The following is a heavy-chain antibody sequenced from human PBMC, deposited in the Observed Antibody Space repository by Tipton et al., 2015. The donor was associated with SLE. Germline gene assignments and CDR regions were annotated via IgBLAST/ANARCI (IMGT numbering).Heavy chain of an antibody. CDR1: GFTFSSYA. CDR3: ASSMIVVLAAFDI. J-gene: IGHJ3*02. Sequence: QLVQSGGGVVQPGRSLRLSCAASGFTFSSYAMHWVRQAPGKGLEWVAVISYDGSNKYYADSVKGRFTISRDNSKNTLYLQMNSLRAEDTAVYYCASSMIVVLAAFDIWGQGTMVTVSS. D-gene: IGHD3-22*01. V-gene: IGHV3-30*04. CDR2: ISYDGSNK.